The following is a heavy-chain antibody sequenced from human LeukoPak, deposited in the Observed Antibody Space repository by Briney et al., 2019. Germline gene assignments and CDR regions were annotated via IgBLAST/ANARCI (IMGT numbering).Heavy chain of an antibody. J-gene: IGHJ4*02. CDR3: AKPPHYDFWSGYYTGGEDY. Sequence: GGSLRLSCAASGFTFSSYAMSWVRQAPGKGLEWVSAISGSGGSTYYADSVKGRFTISRDNSKNTLYLQMNSLRAEGTAVYYCAKPPHYDFWSGYYTGGEDYWGQGTLVTVSS. D-gene: IGHD3-3*01. CDR2: ISGSGGST. V-gene: IGHV3-23*01. CDR1: GFTFSSYA.